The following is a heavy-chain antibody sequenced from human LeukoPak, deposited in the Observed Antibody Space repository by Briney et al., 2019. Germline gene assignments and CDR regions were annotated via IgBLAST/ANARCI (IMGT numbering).Heavy chain of an antibody. CDR2: IYPDDSDT. Sequence: GESLKISCKGSGYSFTTYWIGWVRQMPGKGLECMGIIYPDDSDTRYSPSFQGQVTISADKSISTAYLQWSSLKASDTAMYYCARSYSSSWAGFDPWGQGTLVTVSS. D-gene: IGHD6-13*01. V-gene: IGHV5-51*01. CDR3: ARSYSSSWAGFDP. J-gene: IGHJ5*02. CDR1: GYSFTTYW.